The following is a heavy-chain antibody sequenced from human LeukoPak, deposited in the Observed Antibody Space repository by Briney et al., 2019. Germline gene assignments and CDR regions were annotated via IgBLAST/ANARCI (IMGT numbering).Heavy chain of an antibody. CDR2: IYPGDSDT. V-gene: IGHV5-51*01. D-gene: IGHD5-24*01. Sequence: GGSLRLSCKGSGYSFTSYWIGWVRQMPGKGLEWMGIIYPGDSDTRYSPSFQGQVTISADKSISTAYLQWSSLKASDTAMYYCARTVEMPTIVGYFDYWGQGTLVTVSS. CDR1: GYSFTSYW. CDR3: ARTVEMPTIVGYFDY. J-gene: IGHJ4*02.